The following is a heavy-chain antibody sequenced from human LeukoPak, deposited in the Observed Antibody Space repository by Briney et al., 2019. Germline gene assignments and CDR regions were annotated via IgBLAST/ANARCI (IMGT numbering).Heavy chain of an antibody. D-gene: IGHD1-26*01. V-gene: IGHV3-23*01. Sequence: GGSLRLSCAASGFTLSSYAMSWVRQAPGKGLEWVSAISGSGGSTYYADSVKGRFTISRDNSKNTLYLQMNSLRAEDTAVYYCAEFGSGSYQRAHDAFDIWGQGTMVTVSS. CDR2: ISGSGGST. CDR1: GFTLSSYA. J-gene: IGHJ3*02. CDR3: AEFGSGSYQRAHDAFDI.